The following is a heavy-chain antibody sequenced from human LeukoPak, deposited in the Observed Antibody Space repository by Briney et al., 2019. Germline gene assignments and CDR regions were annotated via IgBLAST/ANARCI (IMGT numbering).Heavy chain of an antibody. CDR2: ISGNGGST. D-gene: IGHD3-22*01. CDR3: AKSGHYYNSSGYPLAYMDV. J-gene: IGHJ6*03. Sequence: GGSLRLSCAASGFTFSSYAMSWVRQAPGKGLEWVSAISGNGGSTYYADSVKGRFTISRDNSKNTLYLQMNSLRAEDTAVYYCAKSGHYYNSSGYPLAYMDVWGKGTTVTVSS. CDR1: GFTFSSYA. V-gene: IGHV3-23*01.